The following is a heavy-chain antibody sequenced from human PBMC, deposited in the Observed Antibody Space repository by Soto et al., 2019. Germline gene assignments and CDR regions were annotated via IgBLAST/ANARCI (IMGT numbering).Heavy chain of an antibody. J-gene: IGHJ4*02. CDR2: ISGNGEVI. CDR1: GFTFSDYY. CDR3: ARDVDADFRTDFDY. D-gene: IGHD4-17*01. Sequence: PGGSLRLSFAASGFTFSDYYIHWIRRAPGKGLEWISYISGNGEVIQYAASARGRFTISRDNAENSVYLEMESLRDEDTALYYSARDVDADFRTDFDYWGRGTLVTVSS. V-gene: IGHV3-11*01.